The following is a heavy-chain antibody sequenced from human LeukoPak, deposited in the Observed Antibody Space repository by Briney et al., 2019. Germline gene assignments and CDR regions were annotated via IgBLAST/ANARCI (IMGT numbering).Heavy chain of an antibody. CDR2: INPNSGGT. CDR1: GYTFTSYY. CDR3: ARGYYYDSSGYYFAEIDY. J-gene: IGHJ4*02. Sequence: ASVKVSCKASGYTFTSYYMHWVRQAPGQGLEWMGWINPNSGGTNYAQKFQGRVTMTRDTSTSTVYMELSSLRSEDTAVYYCARGYYYDSSGYYFAEIDYWGQGTLVTVSS. V-gene: IGHV1-2*02. D-gene: IGHD3-22*01.